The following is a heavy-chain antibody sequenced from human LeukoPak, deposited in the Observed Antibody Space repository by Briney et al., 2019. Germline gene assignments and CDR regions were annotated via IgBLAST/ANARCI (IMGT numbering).Heavy chain of an antibody. V-gene: IGHV1-2*02. CDR3: ARDTAMVEYFDY. Sequence: ASVKVSCKASGYSFTGYFMHWVRQAPGQGLECMGWINPNSGGTNYAQKFQGRVTMTRDTSISTAYMELSRLRSDDTAVYYCARDTAMVEYFDYWGQGTLVTVSS. J-gene: IGHJ4*02. CDR1: GYSFTGYF. D-gene: IGHD5-18*01. CDR2: INPNSGGT.